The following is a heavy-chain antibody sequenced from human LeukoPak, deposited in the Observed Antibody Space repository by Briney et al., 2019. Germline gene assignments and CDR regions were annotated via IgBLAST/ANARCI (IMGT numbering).Heavy chain of an antibody. CDR1: GITLSNYG. Sequence: PGGSLRLSCAVSGITLSNYGMSWVRQAPGKGLEWVAGISGSGGRTNYADSVKGRFTISRDNPKNTLYLQMNSLRAEDTAVYFCAKRAVVIRVILVGFHKEAYYFDSWGQGALVTVSS. V-gene: IGHV3-23*01. CDR3: AKRAVVIRVILVGFHKEAYYFDS. CDR2: ISGSGGRT. D-gene: IGHD3-22*01. J-gene: IGHJ4*02.